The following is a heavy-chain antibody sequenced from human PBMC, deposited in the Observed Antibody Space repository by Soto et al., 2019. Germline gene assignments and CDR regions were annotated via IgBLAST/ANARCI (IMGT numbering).Heavy chain of an antibody. CDR1: GFTFSSYG. J-gene: IGHJ4*02. V-gene: IGHV3-33*01. D-gene: IGHD6-13*01. CDR3: ARDWGQQRVLSY. Sequence: QVQLVESGGGVVQPGRSLRLSCAASGFTFSSYGMHWVRQAPGTGLEWVAVIWYDGSNKYYADSVKGRFTISRDNSKNTLYLQMNSLRAEDTAVYYWARDWGQQRVLSYWGQGTLVTVSS. CDR2: IWYDGSNK.